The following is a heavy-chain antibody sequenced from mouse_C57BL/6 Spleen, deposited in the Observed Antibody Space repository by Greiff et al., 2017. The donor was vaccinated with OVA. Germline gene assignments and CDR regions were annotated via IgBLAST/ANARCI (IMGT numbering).Heavy chain of an antibody. J-gene: IGHJ3*01. CDR3: ARDQCYSGAY. V-gene: IGHV3-6*01. D-gene: IGHD2-12*01. CDR2: LSYDGNN. Sequence: EVQLVESGPGLVKPSQSLSLTCTVTGYSITSGYYWNWIRQFPGNKLEWMVYLSYDGNNNYNPSLKNRISITRDTSKKQFFLKLNAVTTEDTATYYCARDQCYSGAYWGQGTLVTVSA. CDR1: GYSITSGYY.